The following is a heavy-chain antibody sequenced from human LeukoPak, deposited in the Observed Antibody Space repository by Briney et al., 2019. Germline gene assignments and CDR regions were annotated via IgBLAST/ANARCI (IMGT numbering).Heavy chain of an antibody. CDR3: ARGPSIAAADP. V-gene: IGHV1-2*02. Sequence: ASVKVSCKASGYTFSIYYMHWVRQAPGQGLEWMGWINPNSGGTNYAQKFQGRVTMTRDTSISTAYMELRSLRSDDTAVYYCARGPSIAAADPWGQGTLVTVSS. CDR2: INPNSGGT. J-gene: IGHJ5*02. CDR1: GYTFSIYY. D-gene: IGHD6-13*01.